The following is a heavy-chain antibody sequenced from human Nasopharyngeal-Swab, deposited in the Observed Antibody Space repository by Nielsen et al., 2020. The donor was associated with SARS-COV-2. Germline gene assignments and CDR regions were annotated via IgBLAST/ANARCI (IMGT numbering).Heavy chain of an antibody. V-gene: IGHV3-23*01. CDR2: ISGSGGST. D-gene: IGHD6-6*01. J-gene: IGHJ5*02. Sequence: GESLKISCAASGFTFSSYAMSWVRQAPGKGLEWVSAISGSGGSTYYADSVKGRFTISRDNSKNTLYLQMNSLRAEDTAVYYRAKAVAPSSSWGQGTLVTVSS. CDR3: AKAVAPSSS. CDR1: GFTFSSYA.